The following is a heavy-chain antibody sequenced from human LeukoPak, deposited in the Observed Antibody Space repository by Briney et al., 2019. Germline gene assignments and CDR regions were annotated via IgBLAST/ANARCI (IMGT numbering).Heavy chain of an antibody. D-gene: IGHD3-10*01. Sequence: ASVKVSCKASGYTFTDYYLHWVRQAPGQGLEWMGWINPNTGGTNYAQKFQGRVTMTRDTSISTAYMDLSRLRSDDTAVYYCARDSTMLRGNWFDPWGQGTLVTVSS. CDR1: GYTFTDYY. CDR3: ARDSTMLRGNWFDP. CDR2: INPNTGGT. V-gene: IGHV1-2*02. J-gene: IGHJ5*02.